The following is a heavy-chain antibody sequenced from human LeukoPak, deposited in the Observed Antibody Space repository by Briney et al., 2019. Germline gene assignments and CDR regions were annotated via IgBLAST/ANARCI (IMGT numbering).Heavy chain of an antibody. D-gene: IGHD1-26*01. CDR2: IYHSGST. CDR3: AKGSGSYLYYFDY. CDR1: GGSISSGGYY. V-gene: IGHV4-30-2*01. J-gene: IGHJ4*02. Sequence: SQTLSLTCTVSGGSISSGGYYWSWIRQPPGKGLEWIGYIYHSGSTYYNPSLKSRVTISVDRSKNQFSLKLSSVTAADTAVYYCAKGSGSYLYYFDYWGQGTLVTVSS.